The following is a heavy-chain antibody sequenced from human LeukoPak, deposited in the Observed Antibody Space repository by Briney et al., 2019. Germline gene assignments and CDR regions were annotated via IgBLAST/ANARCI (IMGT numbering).Heavy chain of an antibody. V-gene: IGHV3-74*01. Sequence: QPGGSLRLSCAASGFTFSSYSMNWVRQAPGKGLVWVSRINTDDSDIRYADSVKGRFTISRDNVKNTLYLQMNSLRVEDTAVYYCARGISTTRYNGMDVWGQGTTVTVSS. D-gene: IGHD1-14*01. CDR3: ARGISTTRYNGMDV. CDR1: GFTFSSYS. J-gene: IGHJ6*02. CDR2: INTDDSDI.